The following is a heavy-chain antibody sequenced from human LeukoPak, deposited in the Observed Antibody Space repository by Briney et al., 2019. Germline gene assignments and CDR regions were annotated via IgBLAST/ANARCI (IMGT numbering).Heavy chain of an antibody. CDR2: IYYSGRT. J-gene: IGHJ6*02. V-gene: IGHV4-39*01. D-gene: IGHD3-3*01. Sequence: PSEPLSLTCTLSGRSISSSSYYWGWIRQPPGKGREWIGSIYYSGRTYYNPSLKSRVTISVDTSKNQFSLKLSSVTAADTAVYYCARQETYYDFWSGYYTFYYYGMDVWGQGTTVTVSS. CDR3: ARQETYYDFWSGYYTFYYYGMDV. CDR1: GRSISSSSYY.